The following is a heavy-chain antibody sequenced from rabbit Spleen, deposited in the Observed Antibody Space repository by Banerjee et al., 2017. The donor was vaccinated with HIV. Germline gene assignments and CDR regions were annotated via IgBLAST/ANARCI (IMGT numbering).Heavy chain of an antibody. D-gene: IGHD6-1*01. CDR3: VRAVADSNGLWEL. CDR1: GFTISTIYW. Sequence: QSLEESGGDLGKPGASLTLTCKASGFTISTIYWMNWVRQAPGKGLEWIARIYGGSSVTTGYASWAKGRFTISKTSSTTVTLQMTSLTAADTATYFCVRAVADSNGLWELWGPGTLVTVS. J-gene: IGHJ4*01. V-gene: IGHV1S40*01. CDR2: IYGGSSVTT.